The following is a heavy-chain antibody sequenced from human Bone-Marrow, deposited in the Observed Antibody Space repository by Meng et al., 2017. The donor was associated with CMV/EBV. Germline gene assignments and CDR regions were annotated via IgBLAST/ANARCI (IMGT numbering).Heavy chain of an antibody. J-gene: IGHJ6*02. CDR1: GGTFSSYT. CDR2: IIPIFGTA. CDR3: ARSLDYGYCSGGSCYYYGMDV. Sequence: SVKVSCKASGGTFSSYTISWVRQAPGQGLEWMGGIIPIFGTANYAQKFQGRVTITTDESTSKAYMELSSLRSEDTAVYYCARSLDYGYCSGGSCYYYGMDVWGQGTTVTVSS. V-gene: IGHV1-69*05. D-gene: IGHD2-15*01.